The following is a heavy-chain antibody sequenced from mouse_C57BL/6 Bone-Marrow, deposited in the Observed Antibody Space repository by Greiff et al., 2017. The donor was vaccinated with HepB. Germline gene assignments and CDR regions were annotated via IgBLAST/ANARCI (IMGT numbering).Heavy chain of an antibody. D-gene: IGHD1-1*01. V-gene: IGHV1-53*01. CDR2: INPSNGGT. CDR3: ARRGYYGSSYRYFDV. J-gene: IGHJ1*03. CDR1: GYTFTSYW. Sequence: QVQLQQPGTELVKPGASVKLSCKASGYTFTSYWMHWVKQRPGQGLEWIGNINPSNGGTNYNEKFKSKATLTVDKYSSTAYMQLSSLTSEDAAVYYCARRGYYGSSYRYFDVWGTGTTVTVSS.